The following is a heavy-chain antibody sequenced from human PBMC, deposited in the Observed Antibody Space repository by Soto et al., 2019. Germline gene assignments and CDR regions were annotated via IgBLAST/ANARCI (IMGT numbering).Heavy chain of an antibody. J-gene: IGHJ4*02. Sequence: GGSLRLSCAASGFTFSSYAMHWVRQAPGKGLEWVAVISYDGSNKYYADSVKGRFTISRDNSKNTLYLQMNSLRAEDTAVYYCARGRGGGSWYGFYFDYWGQGTLVTVSS. CDR3: ARGRGGGSWYGFYFDY. CDR2: ISYDGSNK. V-gene: IGHV3-30-3*01. D-gene: IGHD6-13*01. CDR1: GFTFSSYA.